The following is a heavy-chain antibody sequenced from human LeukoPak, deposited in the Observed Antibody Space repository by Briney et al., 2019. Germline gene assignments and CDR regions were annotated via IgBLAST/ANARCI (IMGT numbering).Heavy chain of an antibody. V-gene: IGHV1-8*01. CDR2: MNPNSGNT. J-gene: IGHJ6*02. CDR3: ARGARDILTGYYMYGMDV. D-gene: IGHD3-9*01. Sequence: ASVKVSCKASGYTFTSYDINWVRQATGQGLEWMGWMNPNSGNTGYAQKFQGRVTMTRNTSISTAYMELSSLRSEDTAVYYCARGARDILTGYYMYGMDVWGQGTTVTVSS. CDR1: GYTFTSYD.